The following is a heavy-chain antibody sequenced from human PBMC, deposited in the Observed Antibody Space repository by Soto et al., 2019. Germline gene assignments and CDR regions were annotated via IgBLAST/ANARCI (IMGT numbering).Heavy chain of an antibody. V-gene: IGHV4-59*08. CDR2: IYYSGST. Sequence: SETLSLTYTVSGGTISSYYWSWIRQPPGKGLEWIGYIYYSGSTNYNPSLKSRVTISVDTSKNQFSLKLSSVTAADTAVYYCARQGSSWYGYFDYWAQGTLVTVSS. J-gene: IGHJ4*02. CDR3: ARQGSSWYGYFDY. D-gene: IGHD6-13*01. CDR1: GGTISSYY.